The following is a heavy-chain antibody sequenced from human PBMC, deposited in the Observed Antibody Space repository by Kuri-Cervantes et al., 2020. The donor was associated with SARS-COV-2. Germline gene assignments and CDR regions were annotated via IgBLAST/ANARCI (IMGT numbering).Heavy chain of an antibody. D-gene: IGHD4-23*01. CDR3: AGSPAVVHIYYYYYYMDV. J-gene: IGHJ6*03. CDR1: GYTFTSYY. CDR2: INPSGGST. V-gene: IGHV1-46*03. Sequence: ASVKVSCKASGYTFTSYYMHWVRQAPGQGLEWMGIINPSGGSTSYAQKFQGRVTMTRDTSTSTVYMELSSLRSEDTAVYYCAGSPAVVHIYYYYYYMDVWGKGTTVTVSS.